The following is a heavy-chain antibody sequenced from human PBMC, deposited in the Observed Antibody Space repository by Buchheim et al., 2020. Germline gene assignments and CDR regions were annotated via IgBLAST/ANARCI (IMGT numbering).Heavy chain of an antibody. CDR1: GFVFRTYG. V-gene: IGHV3-30*18. Sequence: QVQLVESGGGVVQPGGSLRLSCAASGFVFRTYGMHWVRQAPGKGLEWVAVISHNGTNKYYADSVKGRFTISRDNSKSTLYLQMNSLRAEDTAVYYCAKTPRIKIFGVVDYWGRGTL. D-gene: IGHD3-3*01. CDR2: ISHNGTNK. J-gene: IGHJ4*02. CDR3: AKTPRIKIFGVVDY.